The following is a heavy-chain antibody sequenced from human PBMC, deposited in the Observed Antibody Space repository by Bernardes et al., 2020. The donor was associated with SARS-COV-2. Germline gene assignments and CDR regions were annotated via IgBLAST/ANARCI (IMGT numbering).Heavy chain of an antibody. CDR3: ARARVTQELFALGGYYYYGMDV. Sequence: SETLSLTCTVSGGSISSGSYYWSWIRQPAGKGLEWIGRIYTSGSTNYNPSLKSRVTISVDTSKNQFSLKLSSVTAADTAVYYCARARVTQELFALGGYYYYGMDVWGQGTTVTVSS. J-gene: IGHJ6*02. CDR2: IYTSGST. D-gene: IGHD3-10*01. CDR1: GGSISSGSYY. V-gene: IGHV4-61*02.